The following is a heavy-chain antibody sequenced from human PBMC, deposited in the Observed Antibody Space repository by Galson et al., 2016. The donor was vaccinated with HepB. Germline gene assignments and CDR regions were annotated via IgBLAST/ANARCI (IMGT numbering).Heavy chain of an antibody. CDR1: GDSVSSNNAG. Sequence: CAISGDSVSSNNAGWNWIRQSPSRGLEWLGRTYYRSKWFYDYAESVKSRITIKPDTTKNQFSLQLNSVTVEDTAVYYCARLRFSSSWYKDYWGQGTLVTVSS. J-gene: IGHJ4*02. D-gene: IGHD6-13*01. CDR3: ARLRFSSSWYKDY. V-gene: IGHV6-1*01. CDR2: TYYRSKWFY.